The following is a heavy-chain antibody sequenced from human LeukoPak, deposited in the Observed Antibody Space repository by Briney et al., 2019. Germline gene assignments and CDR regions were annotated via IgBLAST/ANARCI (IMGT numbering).Heavy chain of an antibody. J-gene: IGHJ4*02. CDR3: ASGDGFDF. V-gene: IGHV3-7*01. CDR2: IKQDGSEK. CDR1: GLTFSTYW. Sequence: PGGSLRLSCTTSGLTFSTYWMSWVRQAPGKGLEWVANIKQDGSEKYYVDSVKGRFTISRDNARNSLYLQMNSLQAEDTAVYYCASGDGFDFWGLGTLVTVSS.